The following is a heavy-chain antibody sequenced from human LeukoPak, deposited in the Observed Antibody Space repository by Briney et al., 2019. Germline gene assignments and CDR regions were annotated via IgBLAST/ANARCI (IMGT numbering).Heavy chain of an antibody. CDR2: ISGSGDKT. J-gene: IGHJ4*02. CDR3: ASFTYGDFDY. Sequence: GGSLRLSCAVSGLSFSNYAMTWVRQAPGKGLEWVSGISGSGDKTYYADSVKGRFTISRDNSKNTVYLQMNSLRAEDTAVYYCASFTYGDFDYWGQGTLVTVSS. CDR1: GLSFSNYA. V-gene: IGHV3-23*01. D-gene: IGHD4-17*01.